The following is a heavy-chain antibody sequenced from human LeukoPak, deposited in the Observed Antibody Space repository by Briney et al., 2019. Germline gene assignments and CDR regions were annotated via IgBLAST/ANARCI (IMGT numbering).Heavy chain of an antibody. V-gene: IGHV4-59*01. CDR3: ARSSESGDAFDI. Sequence: SETLSLTCTVSGGSISSYYWSWIRQPPGKGLEWIGYIYYSGSTNYNPPLKSRVTISVDTSKNQFSLKLSSVTAADTAVYYCARSSESGDAFDIWGQGTMVTVSS. CDR2: IYYSGST. J-gene: IGHJ3*02. CDR1: GGSISSYY.